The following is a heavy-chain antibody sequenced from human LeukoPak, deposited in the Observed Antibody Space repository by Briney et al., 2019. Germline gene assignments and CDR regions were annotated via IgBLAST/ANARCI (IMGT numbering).Heavy chain of an antibody. V-gene: IGHV3-30*03. CDR2: ISYDGSNK. D-gene: IGHD3-16*01. J-gene: IGHJ4*02. CDR3: AEVWGLQRMTHFDY. Sequence: GGSLRLSCAASGFTFSSYGMHWVRQAPGKGLEWVAVISYDGSNKYYADSVKGRFTISRDNSKNTLYLQMNSLRAEDTAVYYCAEVWGLQRMTHFDYWGQGTLVTVSS. CDR1: GFTFSSYG.